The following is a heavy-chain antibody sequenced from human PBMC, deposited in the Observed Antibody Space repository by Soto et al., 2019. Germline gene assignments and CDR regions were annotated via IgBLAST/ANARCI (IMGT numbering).Heavy chain of an antibody. D-gene: IGHD4-17*01. Sequence: QVQLVQSGAEVKKPGSSVKVSCKASGGTFSSYAISWVRQAPGQGLEWMGGIIPIFGTTNYAQKFQGRVPISADESSRTAYMEANSPRSEGTAGYYCARDSGGPTVAFGMDVWGQGTTVTVSS. J-gene: IGHJ6*02. CDR2: IIPIFGTT. CDR3: ARDSGGPTVAFGMDV. CDR1: GGTFSSYA. V-gene: IGHV1-69*01.